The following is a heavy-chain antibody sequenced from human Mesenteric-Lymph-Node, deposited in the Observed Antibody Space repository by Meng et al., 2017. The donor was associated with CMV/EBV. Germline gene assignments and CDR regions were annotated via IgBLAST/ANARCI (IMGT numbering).Heavy chain of an antibody. V-gene: IGHV4-30-2*01. J-gene: IGHJ4*02. CDR2: IFYTGST. CDR1: GGSVRNGDHS. CDR3: ANDYGSGSYRFDY. D-gene: IGHD3-10*01. Sequence: VSGGSVRNGDHSWSWVRQPPGRGLELLGYIFYTGSTYYNPSLKGRVTMSMDRSKNQFSLKLTSVTAADTAVYYCANDYGSGSYRFDYWGQGTLVTVSS.